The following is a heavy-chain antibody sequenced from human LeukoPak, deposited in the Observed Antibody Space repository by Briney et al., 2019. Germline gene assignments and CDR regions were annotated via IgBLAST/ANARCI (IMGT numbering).Heavy chain of an antibody. J-gene: IGHJ3*02. D-gene: IGHD3-10*01. V-gene: IGHV4-59*01. CDR3: ARTMVRGAAGAFDI. Sequence: SETLSLTCTVSGGSISSYYWSWIRQPPGKGLEWIGYIYYSGSTNYNPSLKSRVTISVDTSKNQFSLKLSSVTAADTAVYYCARTMVRGAAGAFDIWGQGTMVTVSS. CDR1: GGSISSYY. CDR2: IYYSGST.